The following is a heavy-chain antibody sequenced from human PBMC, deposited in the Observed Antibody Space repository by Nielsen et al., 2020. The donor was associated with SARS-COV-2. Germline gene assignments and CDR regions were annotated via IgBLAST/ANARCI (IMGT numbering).Heavy chain of an antibody. V-gene: IGHV3-23*01. J-gene: IGHJ5*01. Sequence: GSLRLSCAASGFTFRTYAMTWVRQAPGQGLEWVSDIRDAGISTYYADSVKGRFTISRDNSKNTLYLQMNSLRAEDTAVYYCAKALGNNDFWSGYYSPPPDNWFDSWGQGTLVTVSS. D-gene: IGHD3-3*01. CDR2: IRDAGIST. CDR1: GFTFRTYA. CDR3: AKALGNNDFWSGYYSPPPDNWFDS.